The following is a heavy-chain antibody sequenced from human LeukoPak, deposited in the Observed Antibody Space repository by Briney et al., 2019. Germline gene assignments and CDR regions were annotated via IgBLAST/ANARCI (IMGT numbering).Heavy chain of an antibody. Sequence: SGGSLRLSCAASGFTFSSYWMHWVRQAPGKGLVWVSRINSDGSSTSYADSVKGRFTVSRDNAKNTLYLQMNSLRAEDTAVYYCASATGSYYSLGYWGQGTLVTVSS. CDR2: INSDGSST. CDR3: ASATGSYYSLGY. CDR1: GFTFSSYW. V-gene: IGHV3-74*01. D-gene: IGHD1-26*01. J-gene: IGHJ4*02.